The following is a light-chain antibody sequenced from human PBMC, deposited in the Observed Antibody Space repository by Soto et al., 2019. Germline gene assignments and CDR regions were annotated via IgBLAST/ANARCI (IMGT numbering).Light chain of an antibody. Sequence: EMVLTQSPATLSLSPGDTATLSCRASQSVSSSYLAWYQQKPGQAPRLLIYGVSTRDTGVPDRFSGSGSGTDFTLTISRLEPEDFAVYYCQQYGSSGTFGQGPKVDIK. CDR2: GVS. CDR3: QQYGSSGT. V-gene: IGKV3-20*01. CDR1: QSVSSSY. J-gene: IGKJ1*01.